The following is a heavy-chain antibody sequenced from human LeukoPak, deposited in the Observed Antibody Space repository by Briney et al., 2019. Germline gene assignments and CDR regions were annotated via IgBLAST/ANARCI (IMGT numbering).Heavy chain of an antibody. CDR1: GGSFSGYY. CDR2: INHSGST. D-gene: IGHD4-11*01. J-gene: IGHJ4*02. V-gene: IGHV4-34*01. CDR3: ARGYYSNPDY. Sequence: SETLSLTCAVYGGSFSGYYWSWIRQPPGKGLEWIGEINHSGSTNYNPALKSRVTISVDTSKNQFSLKLSSVTAADTAVYYCARGYYSNPDYWGQGTLVTVSS.